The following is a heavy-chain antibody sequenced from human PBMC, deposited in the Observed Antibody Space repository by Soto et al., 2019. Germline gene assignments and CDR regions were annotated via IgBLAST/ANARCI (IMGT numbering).Heavy chain of an antibody. D-gene: IGHD3-22*01. CDR1: GGTFSSYA. CDR2: IIPIFGTA. J-gene: IGHJ6*04. V-gene: IGHV1-69*01. Sequence: QVQLVQSGAEVKKPGSSVKVSCKASGGTFSSYAISWVRQAPGQGLEWMGGIIPIFGTANYAQKFQGRVTITADESTSTAYRELSSLRSEDRAVYYCARDMYYYDSSGRGRWGKGTKVTVSS. CDR3: ARDMYYYDSSGRGR.